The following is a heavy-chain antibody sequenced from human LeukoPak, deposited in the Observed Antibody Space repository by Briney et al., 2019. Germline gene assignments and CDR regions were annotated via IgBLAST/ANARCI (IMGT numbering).Heavy chain of an antibody. CDR1: GGTFSSYA. CDR3: AGSDLGYCSGGSCSGYNWFDP. V-gene: IGHV1-69*13. Sequence: ASVKVSCKASGGTFSSYAISWVRQAPGQGLEWMGGIIPIFGTANYAQKFQGRVTITADESTSTAYMELSSLRSEDTAVYYCAGSDLGYCSGGSCSGYNWFDPWGQGTLVTVSS. CDR2: IIPIFGTA. J-gene: IGHJ5*02. D-gene: IGHD2-15*01.